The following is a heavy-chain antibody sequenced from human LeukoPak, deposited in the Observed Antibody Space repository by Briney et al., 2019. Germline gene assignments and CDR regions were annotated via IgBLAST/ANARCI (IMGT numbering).Heavy chain of an antibody. D-gene: IGHD1-26*01. J-gene: IGHJ4*02. CDR1: GYTFTSYG. Sequence: ASVNVSCKASGYTFTSYGISWVRQAPGQGLEWMGWVSTYNGNTKYAQNLQGRVTTTTDTSTSTAYMELRSLRSDDTAMYYCARQSTGSYYSPIDYWGQGTLVTASS. CDR3: ARQSTGSYYSPIDY. V-gene: IGHV1-18*01. CDR2: VSTYNGNT.